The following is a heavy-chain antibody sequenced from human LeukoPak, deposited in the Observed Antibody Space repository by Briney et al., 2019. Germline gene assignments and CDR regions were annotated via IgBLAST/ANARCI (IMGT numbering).Heavy chain of an antibody. CDR1: EFTFSSYT. D-gene: IGHD3-9*01. Sequence: GGSLRLSCAASEFTFSSYTMNRVRQAPGKGLEWVSSISSSSSYIYYADSVKGRFTISRDNAKNSLYLQMNSLRAEDTAVYYCARDTYDILSGYYKWAFDIWGRGTMVTVSS. CDR3: ARDTYDILSGYYKWAFDI. CDR2: ISSSSSYI. V-gene: IGHV3-21*06. J-gene: IGHJ3*02.